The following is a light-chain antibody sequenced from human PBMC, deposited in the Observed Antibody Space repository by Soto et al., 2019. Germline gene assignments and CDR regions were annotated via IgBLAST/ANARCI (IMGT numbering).Light chain of an antibody. V-gene: IGLV1-44*01. CDR2: SNN. CDR1: SSNIGSNT. Sequence: QAVVTQPPSASGTPGQRVTISCSGGSSNIGSNTVNWYQQLPGTAPNLLIYSNNQRPSGVPDRFSGSKSGTSASLAISGLQSGDEADYYCAAWDDSLNAVVFGGGTKLTVL. J-gene: IGLJ2*01. CDR3: AAWDDSLNAVV.